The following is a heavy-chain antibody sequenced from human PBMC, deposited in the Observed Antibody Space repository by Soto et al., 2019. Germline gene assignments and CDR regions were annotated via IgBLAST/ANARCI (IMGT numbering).Heavy chain of an antibody. Sequence: VGFMRHSCAASGFTCSSYAVNWIRQARGKGLEWVSVISGSGGSTYYADAVKGRFTISRDNSKNTLYLQMNSLRAEDTAVYYCAKRTVGWYFDLWGRGTLVTVSS. CDR3: AKRTVGWYFDL. D-gene: IGHD4-17*01. J-gene: IGHJ2*01. CDR2: ISGSGGST. CDR1: GFTCSSYA. V-gene: IGHV3-23*01.